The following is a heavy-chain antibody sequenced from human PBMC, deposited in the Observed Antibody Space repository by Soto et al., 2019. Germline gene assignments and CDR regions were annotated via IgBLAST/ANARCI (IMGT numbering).Heavy chain of an antibody. Sequence: QVQLQESGPGLVKPSQTLSLTCTVSGGSISSGGYYWSWIRQHPGKGLEWLGYIYYSGSTYYNPSRSSRVTISVDTSKNQFSLKLSSVTAADTAVYYCARERNYDSSGYSYYYGMDVWGQGTTVTVSS. CDR1: GGSISSGGYY. J-gene: IGHJ6*02. V-gene: IGHV4-31*03. CDR3: ARERNYDSSGYSYYYGMDV. CDR2: IYYSGST. D-gene: IGHD3-22*01.